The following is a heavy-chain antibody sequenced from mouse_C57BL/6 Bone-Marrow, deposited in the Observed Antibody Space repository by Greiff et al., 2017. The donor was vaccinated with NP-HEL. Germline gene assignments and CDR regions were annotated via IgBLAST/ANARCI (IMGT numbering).Heavy chain of an antibody. CDR3: ARRYDYDGFAY. CDR2: IYPRSGNT. CDR1: GYTFTSYG. D-gene: IGHD2-4*01. J-gene: IGHJ3*01. V-gene: IGHV1-81*01. Sequence: VQRVESGAELARPGASVKLSCKASGYTFTSYGISWVKQRTGQGLEWIGEIYPRSGNTYYNEKFKGKATLTADKSSSTAYMELRSLTSEDSAVYFCARRYDYDGFAYWGQGTLVTVSA.